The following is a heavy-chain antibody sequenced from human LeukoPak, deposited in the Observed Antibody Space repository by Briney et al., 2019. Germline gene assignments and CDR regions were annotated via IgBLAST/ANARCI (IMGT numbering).Heavy chain of an antibody. J-gene: IGHJ4*02. CDR3: TRMTAGHDY. V-gene: IGHV4-34*01. D-gene: IGHD2-21*02. Sequence: PSETLSLTCAVSGVSFYDYYWSGVRQTPGKGLEWIGEINHSGYTNDSPSLKSRVTLSIDTSRKQFSLNLRSVTVADTGIYYCTRMTAGHDYWGQGTLVTVSS. CDR2: INHSGYT. CDR1: GVSFYDYY.